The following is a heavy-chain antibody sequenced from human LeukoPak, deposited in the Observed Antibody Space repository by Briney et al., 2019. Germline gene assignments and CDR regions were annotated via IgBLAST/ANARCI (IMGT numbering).Heavy chain of an antibody. CDR3: VTEANDSSGYYRYYFDY. CDR1: GFPFSSYA. J-gene: IGHJ4*02. V-gene: IGHV3-23*01. D-gene: IGHD3-22*01. Sequence: PGGSLRLSCAASGFPFSSYAMSWVRQAPGKGLEWVSAISGSGGSTYYADSVKGRFTISRDNSKNTLYLQMNSLRAEDTAVYYCVTEANDSSGYYRYYFDYWGQGTLVTVSS. CDR2: ISGSGGST.